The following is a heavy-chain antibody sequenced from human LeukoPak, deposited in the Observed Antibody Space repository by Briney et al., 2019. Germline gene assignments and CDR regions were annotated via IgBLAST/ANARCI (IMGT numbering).Heavy chain of an antibody. CDR3: ARGPYYLDS. CDR1: GFTFSTFW. V-gene: IGHV3-74*01. CDR2: INGDGSST. J-gene: IGHJ4*02. Sequence: GGPLRLSCAASGFTFSTFWMSWVRQAPGKGLVWVSRINGDGSSTSYADSVKGRFTISRDNAKNTLYLQMNSLRAEDTAVYKCARGPYYLDSWGPGTLVTVSS.